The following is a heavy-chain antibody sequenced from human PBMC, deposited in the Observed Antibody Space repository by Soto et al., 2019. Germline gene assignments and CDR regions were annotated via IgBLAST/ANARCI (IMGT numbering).Heavy chain of an antibody. CDR1: GFTFSNYA. Sequence: EVQLLESGGGLVQPGGSPRLSCEASGFTFSNYAMSWVRQAPGKGLEWVSGIGDIGDSAHYADSVKGRFTISRDNSKNTLYLQMNRLRAEDTAVYYCAKDVSYGGKRPYYFDYWGQGTLVTVSS. V-gene: IGHV3-23*01. J-gene: IGHJ4*02. CDR3: AKDVSYGGKRPYYFDY. CDR2: IGDIGDSA. D-gene: IGHD4-17*01.